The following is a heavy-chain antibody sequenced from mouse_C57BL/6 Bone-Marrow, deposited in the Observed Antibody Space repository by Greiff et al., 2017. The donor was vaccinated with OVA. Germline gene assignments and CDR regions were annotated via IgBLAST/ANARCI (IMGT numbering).Heavy chain of an antibody. D-gene: IGHD3-2*02. Sequence: QVQLQQPGAELVKPGASVKLSCKASGYTFTSYWMHWVKQRPGQGLEWIGEIDPSDSYTNYNQKFKGKSTLTVDKSSSTAYMQLSSLTSEDSAVYYCARGGYMYFDVWGTGTTVTVSS. CDR3: ARGGYMYFDV. CDR1: GYTFTSYW. CDR2: IDPSDSYT. J-gene: IGHJ1*03. V-gene: IGHV1-69*01.